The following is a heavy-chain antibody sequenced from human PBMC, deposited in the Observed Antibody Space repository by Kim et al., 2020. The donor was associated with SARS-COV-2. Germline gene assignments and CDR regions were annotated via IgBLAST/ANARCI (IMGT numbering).Heavy chain of an antibody. CDR2: IIPIFGTA. J-gene: IGHJ4*02. CDR3: ARFHSDQVYYFDY. V-gene: IGHV1-69*13. D-gene: IGHD2-2*01. CDR1: GGTFSSYA. Sequence: SVKVSCKASGGTFSSYAISWVRQAPGQGLEWMGGIIPIFGTANYAQKFQGRVTITADESTSTAYMELSSLRSEDTAVYYCARFHSDQVYYFDYWGQGTLVTVSS.